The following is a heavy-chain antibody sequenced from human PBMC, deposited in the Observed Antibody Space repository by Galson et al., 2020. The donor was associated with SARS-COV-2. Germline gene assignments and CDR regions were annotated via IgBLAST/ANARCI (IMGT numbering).Heavy chain of an antibody. J-gene: IGHJ4*02. CDR1: GFTVSSNS. CDR3: TRDPGD. V-gene: IGHV3-66*03. CDR2: TYRPGGT. Sequence: GESLKISCAASGFTVSSNSMTWFRKAPGTGLEWDSLTYRPGGTYYADSVRGRFTISRDNSKNALYLQMNNLRANDTAVYYCTRDPGDWGQGTLVTVSS. D-gene: IGHD3-10*01.